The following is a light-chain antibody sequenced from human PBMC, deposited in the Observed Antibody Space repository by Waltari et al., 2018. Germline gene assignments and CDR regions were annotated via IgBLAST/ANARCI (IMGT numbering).Light chain of an antibody. V-gene: IGKV1-12*01. CDR1: PSVDTY. CDR3: QQGKTFPWT. Sequence: DIQMTQSPSSLSASVGDTVTITCRASPSVDTYLAWYQQRPGKAPALLISAVRDLQSGVPSRFSGSGYGTHFTLNINSLQPEDFATYYCQQGKTFPWTFGQGTKVEI. J-gene: IGKJ1*01. CDR2: AVR.